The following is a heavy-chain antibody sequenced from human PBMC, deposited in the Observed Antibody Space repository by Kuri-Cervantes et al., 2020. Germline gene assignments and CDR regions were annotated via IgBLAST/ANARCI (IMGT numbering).Heavy chain of an antibody. CDR3: ARRYLDGGADY. Sequence: SETLSLTCSVSGGSISRYYWNWIRQPPGKGLEWIGYIYYSDTSNYNPSLKSRVTMSVDTSKNQFSLKLRSVTAEDTAVYYGARRYLDGGADYWGQGTLVTVSS. J-gene: IGHJ4*02. CDR2: IYYSDTS. V-gene: IGHV4-59*13. D-gene: IGHD3/OR15-3a*01. CDR1: GGSISRYY.